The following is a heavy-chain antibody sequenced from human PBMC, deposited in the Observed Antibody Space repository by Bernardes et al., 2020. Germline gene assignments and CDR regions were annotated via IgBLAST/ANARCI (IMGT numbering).Heavy chain of an antibody. CDR1: GFTFSSYW. J-gene: IGHJ4*02. V-gene: IGHV3-74*01. D-gene: IGHD2-15*01. CDR3: ARDCSGGSCYSDSLD. CDR2: INSDGSST. Sequence: GWSLRLSCAASGFTFSSYWMHWVRQAPGKGLVWVSRINSDGSSTSYADSVKGRFAISRDNAKNTLYLQMNSLRAEDTAVYYCARDCSGGSCYSDSLDWGQGTLVTVSS.